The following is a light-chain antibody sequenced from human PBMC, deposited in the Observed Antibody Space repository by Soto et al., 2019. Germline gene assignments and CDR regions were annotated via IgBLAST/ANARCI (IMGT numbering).Light chain of an antibody. J-gene: IGLJ1*01. CDR3: QSYDNSLSGLFV. V-gene: IGLV1-40*01. CDR1: NSNIGAAYD. CDR2: DNN. Sequence: QSVLTQPPSVSGAPGQRVTISCTGSNSNIGAAYDVQWYQQLPGTAPKLLIYDNNNRPSGVPDRFSGSKSGTSASLAITGLQAEDEADYYCQSYDNSLSGLFVFGTGTKVTVL.